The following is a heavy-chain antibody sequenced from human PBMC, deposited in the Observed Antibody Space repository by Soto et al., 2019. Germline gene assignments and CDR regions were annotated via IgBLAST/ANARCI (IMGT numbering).Heavy chain of an antibody. Sequence: PSETLSLTCTVSGGSISSYYWSWIRQPPGKGLEWIGYIYYSGSTNYNPSLKSRVTISVDTSKNQFSLKLSSVTAADTAVYYCARGYDILTGYYPDGMDVWGQGTTVTVS. CDR3: ARGYDILTGYYPDGMDV. D-gene: IGHD3-9*01. CDR1: GGSISSYY. V-gene: IGHV4-59*01. J-gene: IGHJ6*02. CDR2: IYYSGST.